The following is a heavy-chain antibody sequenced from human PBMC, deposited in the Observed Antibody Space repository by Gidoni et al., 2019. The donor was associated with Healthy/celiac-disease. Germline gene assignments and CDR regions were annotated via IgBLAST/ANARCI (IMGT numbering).Heavy chain of an antibody. CDR1: GGAISSYY. J-gene: IGHJ3*02. V-gene: IGHV4-59*01. Sequence: QVQLQESGPGLVKPSETMSLTCTVSGGAISSYYWSWIRQPPGKGLDWIGYIYYSGSTNYNPSLKSRVTISVDTSKNQFSLKLRSVTAADTAVYYCASSPLWSGSYAVDAFDIWGQGTMVTVSS. CDR2: IYYSGST. CDR3: ASSPLWSGSYAVDAFDI. D-gene: IGHD1-26*01.